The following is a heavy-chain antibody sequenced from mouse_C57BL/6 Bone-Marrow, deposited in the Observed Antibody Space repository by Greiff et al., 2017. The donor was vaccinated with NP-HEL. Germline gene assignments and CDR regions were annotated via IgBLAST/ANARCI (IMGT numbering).Heavy chain of an antibody. J-gene: IGHJ4*01. V-gene: IGHV1-50*01. Sequence: QVQLKQSGAELVKPGASVKLSCKASGYTFTSYWMQWVKQRPGQGLEWIGEIDPSDSYTNYNQKFKGKATLTVDTSSSTAYMQLSSLTSEDSAVYYCARGDGYYDYYAMDYWGQGTSVTVSS. D-gene: IGHD2-3*01. CDR2: IDPSDSYT. CDR3: ARGDGYYDYYAMDY. CDR1: GYTFTSYW.